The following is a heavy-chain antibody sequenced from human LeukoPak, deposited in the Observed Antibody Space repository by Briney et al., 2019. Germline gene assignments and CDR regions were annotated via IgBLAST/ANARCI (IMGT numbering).Heavy chain of an antibody. J-gene: IGHJ4*02. Sequence: SETLSLTCTVSGGSISSSSYYWGWIRQPPGKGLEWIGNIYYSGSTYYSPSLKSRVTISVETSKNQFSLKLSSVTAADTAVYYCARDGRFPPEVLPRYFDYWGQGTLVTVSS. CDR2: IYYSGST. D-gene: IGHD1-26*01. CDR3: ARDGRFPPEVLPRYFDY. V-gene: IGHV4-39*07. CDR1: GGSISSSSYY.